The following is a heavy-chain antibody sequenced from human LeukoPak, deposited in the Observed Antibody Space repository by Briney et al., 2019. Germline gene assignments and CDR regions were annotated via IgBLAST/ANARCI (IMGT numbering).Heavy chain of an antibody. CDR1: GGSISSYY. J-gene: IGHJ4*02. V-gene: IGHV4-59*01. CDR3: ARGNGGNVWEEYYFDY. D-gene: IGHD4-23*01. Sequence: MSSETLSLTCTVSGGSISSYYWSWIRQPPGKGLEWIGYIYYSGSTNYNPSLKSRVTISVDTSKNQFSLKLSSVTAADTAVYYCARGNGGNVWEEYYFDYWGQGTLVTVSS. CDR2: IYYSGST.